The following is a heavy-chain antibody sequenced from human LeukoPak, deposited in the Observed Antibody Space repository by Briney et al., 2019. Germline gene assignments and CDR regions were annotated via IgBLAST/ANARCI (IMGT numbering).Heavy chain of an antibody. CDR2: IKRDGSEK. CDR3: ISGTGAFDI. J-gene: IGHJ3*02. Sequence: GGSLRLSCAASGFTFSSYWMSWVRQAPGKGLEWVANIKRDGSEKYYVDSVKGRFTISRDNAKNSLYLQMNSLRAEDTTVYYCISGTGAFDIWGQGTMVTVSS. V-gene: IGHV3-7*01. CDR1: GFTFSSYW. D-gene: IGHD2-15*01.